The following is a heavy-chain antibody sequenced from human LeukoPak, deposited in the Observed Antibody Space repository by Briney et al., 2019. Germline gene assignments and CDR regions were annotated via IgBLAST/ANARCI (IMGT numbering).Heavy chain of an antibody. J-gene: IGHJ3*02. CDR3: ARDSVAVAGDRSFDI. CDR1: VDSLNRYY. D-gene: IGHD2-15*01. V-gene: IGHV4-59*01. Sequence: SEPLTLTCTVSVDSLNRYYGLWLRQPPGKALEWIGYIYYSGSTNYNPSLKSRVSISLDSSKNQFSLKLSSVTAADTAVYYCARDSVAVAGDRSFDIWGHGTMVTVSS. CDR2: IYYSGST.